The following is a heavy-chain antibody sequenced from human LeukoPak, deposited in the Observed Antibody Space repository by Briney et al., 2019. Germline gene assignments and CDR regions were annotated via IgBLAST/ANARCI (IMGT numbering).Heavy chain of an antibody. Sequence: GGSLRLSCAAPGFTFNNYYMTWVRQAPGKGLEWVANIKQDGNERFYVDSVKGRFTISRDNAKNTLYLQMNSLRAEDTAVYYCARAWYYYGSGSSTFDYWGQGTLVTVSS. CDR3: ARAWYYYGSGSSTFDY. D-gene: IGHD3-10*01. J-gene: IGHJ4*02. CDR2: IKQDGNER. V-gene: IGHV3-7*01. CDR1: GFTFNNYY.